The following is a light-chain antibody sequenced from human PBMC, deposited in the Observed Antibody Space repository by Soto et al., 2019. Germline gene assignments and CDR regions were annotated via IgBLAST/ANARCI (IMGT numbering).Light chain of an antibody. Sequence: EIVLTQSPGTLSLSPGERATLSCRASQSVSSSYLAWYQQKPGQAPRLLIYGASSRATGIPDRCSGSGSWTDVTLTISRLEPEDFAVYYCQQYGSSPTWTFGQGTKVEIK. CDR2: GAS. V-gene: IGKV3-20*01. CDR1: QSVSSSY. CDR3: QQYGSSPTWT. J-gene: IGKJ1*01.